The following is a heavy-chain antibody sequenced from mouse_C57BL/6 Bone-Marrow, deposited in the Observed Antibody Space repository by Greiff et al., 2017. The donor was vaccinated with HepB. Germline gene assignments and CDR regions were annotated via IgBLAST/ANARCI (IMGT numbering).Heavy chain of an antibody. Sequence: QVQLQQSDAELVKPGASVKISCKVSGYTFTDHTIHWMKQRPEQGLEWIGYIYPRDGSTKYNEKFKGKATLTADKSSSTAYMQLNSQTSEDSAVYFCARGGYDGYYWWYCDVWGTGTTVTVSS. J-gene: IGHJ1*03. CDR2: IYPRDGST. D-gene: IGHD2-3*01. CDR1: GYTFTDHT. V-gene: IGHV1-78*01. CDR3: ARGGYDGYYWWYCDV.